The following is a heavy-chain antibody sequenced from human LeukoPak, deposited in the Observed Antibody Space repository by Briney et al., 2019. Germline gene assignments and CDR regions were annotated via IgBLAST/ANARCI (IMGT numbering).Heavy chain of an antibody. D-gene: IGHD5-18*01. J-gene: IGHJ6*03. Sequence: ASVKVSCKASGYTFTGYYIHWVRQAPGQGLEWMGWINPNSGGTNFAQKFQGRVTMTRDTSISTAYMELSRLTSDDTAVYYCSRSEGYSYGSYYYYYYMDVWGKGTTVTVSS. CDR3: SRSEGYSYGSYYYYYYMDV. V-gene: IGHV1-2*02. CDR2: INPNSGGT. CDR1: GYTFTGYY.